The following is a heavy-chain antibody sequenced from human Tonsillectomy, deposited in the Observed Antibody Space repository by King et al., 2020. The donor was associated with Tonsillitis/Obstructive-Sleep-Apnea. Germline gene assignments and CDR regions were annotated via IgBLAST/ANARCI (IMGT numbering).Heavy chain of an antibody. J-gene: IGHJ6*03. Sequence: VQLVESGGGLVQPGGSLRLSCAAPGFTFSTYWMSWVRQAPGKGLEWVANIKQDGSEKYYVDSVKGRFTISRDNAKNSLYLQMNSLRAEDTAVYYCARGPAAIFYYYYYYMDVWGKGTTVTVSS. CDR2: IKQDGSEK. D-gene: IGHD2-2*02. CDR1: GFTFSTYW. CDR3: ARGPAAIFYYYYYYMDV. V-gene: IGHV3-7*01.